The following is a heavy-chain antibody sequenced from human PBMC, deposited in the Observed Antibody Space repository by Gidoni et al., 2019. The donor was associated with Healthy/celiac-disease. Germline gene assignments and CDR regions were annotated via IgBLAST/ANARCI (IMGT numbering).Heavy chain of an antibody. CDR2: INHSGST. Sequence: QVQLQQWGAGLLKPSETLSLTCAVYGGSFSGYYWSWIRQPPGKGRAWIGEINHSGSTNYNPSLKSRVTISVDTSKNQFSLKLSSVTAADTAVYYCARGPPAEGVDHGWFDPWGQGTLVTVSS. CDR1: GGSFSGYY. V-gene: IGHV4-34*01. D-gene: IGHD2-15*01. J-gene: IGHJ5*02. CDR3: ARGPPAEGVDHGWFDP.